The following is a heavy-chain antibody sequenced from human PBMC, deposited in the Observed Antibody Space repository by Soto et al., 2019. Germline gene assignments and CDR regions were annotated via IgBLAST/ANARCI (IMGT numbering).Heavy chain of an antibody. CDR2: IYYSGST. V-gene: IGHV4-59*01. CDR1: GGSISSYY. D-gene: IGHD3-3*02. J-gene: IGHJ3*02. CDR3: ARAKEHSRPKGAFDI. Sequence: SETLSLTCTVSGGSISSYYWSWIRQPPGKGLEWIGYIYYSGSTNYNPSLKSRVTISVDTSKNQFSLKLSSVTAADTAVYYCARAKEHSRPKGAFDIRGQGTMVTVSS.